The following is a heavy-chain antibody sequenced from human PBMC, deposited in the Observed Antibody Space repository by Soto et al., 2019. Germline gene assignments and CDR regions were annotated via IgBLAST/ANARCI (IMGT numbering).Heavy chain of an antibody. Sequence: SETLSLTCTVSGGSMSTYYWNWVRQPTGKGLEWIGYIFYSGSTNYNPSLKSRVTMSVDTSKIQFSLKLNSVTAADTAVYYCARAGGYCSGGSCYSLDSWGRGTLVTVSS. V-gene: IGHV4-59*01. CDR2: IFYSGST. J-gene: IGHJ4*02. CDR1: GGSMSTYY. CDR3: ARAGGYCSGGSCYSLDS. D-gene: IGHD2-15*01.